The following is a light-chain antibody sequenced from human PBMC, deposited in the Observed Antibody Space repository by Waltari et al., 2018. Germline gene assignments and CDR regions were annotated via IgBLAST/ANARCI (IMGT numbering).Light chain of an antibody. CDR3: CSYTRSSTPFV. V-gene: IGLV2-14*03. CDR1: SSDVGRFDY. Sequence: QSALTQPASVSGSPGQSITISCTGTSSDVGRFDYVSWYQQHPGKALKLVIYDVSYRPSGIADRFSGSKSANPASLTISGLQAEDEAEYYCCSYTRSSTPFVFGSGTKVTVL. J-gene: IGLJ1*01. CDR2: DVS.